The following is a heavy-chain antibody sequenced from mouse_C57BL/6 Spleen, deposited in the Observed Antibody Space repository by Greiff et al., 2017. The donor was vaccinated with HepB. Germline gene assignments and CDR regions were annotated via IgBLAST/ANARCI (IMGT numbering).Heavy chain of an antibody. CDR2: IYPRSGNT. Sequence: QVQLKESGAELARPGASVKLSCKASGYTFTSYGISWVKQRTGQGLEWIGEIYPRSGNTYYNEKFKGKATLTADKSSSTAYMELRSLTSEDSAVYFCARSHYYGSSQYYFDYWGQSTTLTVSS. CDR3: ARSHYYGSSQYYFDY. D-gene: IGHD1-1*01. V-gene: IGHV1-81*01. CDR1: GYTFTSYG. J-gene: IGHJ2*01.